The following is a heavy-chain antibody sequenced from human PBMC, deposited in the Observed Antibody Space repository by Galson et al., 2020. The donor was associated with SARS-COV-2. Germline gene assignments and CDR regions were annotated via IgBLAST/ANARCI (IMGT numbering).Heavy chain of an antibody. CDR1: GSSLSTSGVG. CDR2: TYCNDDK. J-gene: IGHJ4*02. Sequence: SGPPLVNPTQTLTPTCTFSGSSLSTSGVGVRWLRQPPGKPLEWLAPTYCNDDKLYSPSLKSRLTITKDTSKNQVVLTMTNMDPVDTATYYCAHSRNLYYDFWSGYYVSYFDYWGQGTLVTVSS. CDR3: AHSRNLYYDFWSGYYVSYFDY. D-gene: IGHD3-3*01. V-gene: IGHV2-5*01.